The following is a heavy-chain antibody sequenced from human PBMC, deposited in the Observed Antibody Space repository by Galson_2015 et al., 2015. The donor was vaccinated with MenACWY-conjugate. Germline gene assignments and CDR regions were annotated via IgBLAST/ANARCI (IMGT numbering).Heavy chain of an antibody. D-gene: IGHD2-21*02. V-gene: IGHV4-39*07. CDR3: ASIFDCGGDCYDVAFDI. J-gene: IGHJ3*02. Sequence: TLSLTCTVSGGSISSSSYYWGWIRQPPGKGLEWIGSIYYSGSTYYNPSLKSRVTISVDTSKNQFSLKLSSVTAADTAVYYCASIFDCGGDCYDVAFDIWGQGTMVTVSS. CDR2: IYYSGST. CDR1: GGSISSSSYY.